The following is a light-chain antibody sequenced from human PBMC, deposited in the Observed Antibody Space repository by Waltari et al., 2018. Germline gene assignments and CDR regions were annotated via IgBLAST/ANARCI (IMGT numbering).Light chain of an antibody. CDR1: SSDVGHSDY. CDR2: DVH. V-gene: IGLV2-14*03. Sequence: QSALTQPASVSGSPGQSITISCTGTSSDVGHSDYVSWFQQHPGNAPKLMIYDVHNRPSGVSTRFSGSKSGNTASLTISGLQAEDEADYYCYSFTTSSTRVFGTGTKVTVL. CDR3: YSFTTSSTRV. J-gene: IGLJ1*01.